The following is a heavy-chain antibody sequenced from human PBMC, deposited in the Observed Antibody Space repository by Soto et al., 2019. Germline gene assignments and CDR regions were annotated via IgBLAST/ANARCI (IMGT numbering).Heavy chain of an antibody. J-gene: IGHJ6*02. D-gene: IGHD3-10*01. CDR3: ARHVVRHYYGSGSYYTSGMDV. V-gene: IGHV5-51*01. Sequence: GESLKISCKGSGYSFTSYWIGWVRQMPGKGLEWMGIIYPGDSDTRYSPSFQGQVTISADKSISTAYLQWSSLKASDTAMYYCARHVVRHYYGSGSYYTSGMDVWGQGTTVTVSS. CDR1: GYSFTSYW. CDR2: IYPGDSDT.